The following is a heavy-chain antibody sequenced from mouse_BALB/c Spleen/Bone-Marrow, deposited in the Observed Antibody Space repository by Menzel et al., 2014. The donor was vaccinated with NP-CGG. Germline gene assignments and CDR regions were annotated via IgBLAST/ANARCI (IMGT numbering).Heavy chain of an antibody. V-gene: IGHV14-3*02. Sequence: EVQLQQSGAELVKPGASVKLSCTASGFNIKDTYMHWVKQRPEQGLEWIGRIDPANGNTKYDPKFQGKATITADTSSNPAYLQISNLTSEDAAVYYCARGGSSYGWYYDDWGAGTSVTGSS. CDR2: IDPANGNT. CDR3: ARGGSSYGWYYDD. D-gene: IGHD1-1*01. CDR1: GFNIKDTY. J-gene: IGHJ1*01.